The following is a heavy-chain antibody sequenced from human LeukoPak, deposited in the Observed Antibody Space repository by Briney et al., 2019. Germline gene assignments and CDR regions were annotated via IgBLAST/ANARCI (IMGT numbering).Heavy chain of an antibody. CDR2: IWYDGSNK. Sequence: GGSLRLSCAASGFTFSSYGMHWVRQAPGKGLEWVAVIWYDGSNKYYADSVKGRFTISRDNSKNTLYLQMNSLRAEDTAVYYCARGNHYYYYMDVWGQGTTVTVSS. CDR1: GFTFSSYG. V-gene: IGHV3-33*01. CDR3: ARGNHYYYYMDV. J-gene: IGHJ6*03. D-gene: IGHD1-14*01.